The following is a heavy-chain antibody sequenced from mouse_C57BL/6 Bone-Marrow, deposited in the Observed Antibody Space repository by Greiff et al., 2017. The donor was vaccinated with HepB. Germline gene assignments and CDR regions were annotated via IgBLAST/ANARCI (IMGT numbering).Heavy chain of an antibody. D-gene: IGHD2-13*01. J-gene: IGHJ2*01. CDR1: GYTFTSYW. V-gene: IGHV1-64*01. Sequence: VQLQQPGAELVKPGASVKLSCKASGYTFTSYWMHWVKQRPGQGLEWIGMIHPNSGSTNYNEKFKSKATLTVDKSSSTAYMQLSSLTSEDSAVYYCARGGDGDSYYFDYWGQGTTLTVSS. CDR3: ARGGDGDSYYFDY. CDR2: IHPNSGST.